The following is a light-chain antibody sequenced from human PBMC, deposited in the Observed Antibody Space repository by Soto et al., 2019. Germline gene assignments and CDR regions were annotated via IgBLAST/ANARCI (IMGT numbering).Light chain of an antibody. CDR2: AAS. V-gene: IGKV1-39*01. CDR1: QSISTY. J-gene: IGKJ4*01. CDR3: KQGDSTPLT. Sequence: DIQMTQSPSSLSASVGARVTITCRASQSISTYLHLYQQKPGKAPNLLIYAASTLQSGVPSRFSGSVSWTAFTLSISSRQPAVFATHFWKQGDSTPLTLGVGTKLDIK.